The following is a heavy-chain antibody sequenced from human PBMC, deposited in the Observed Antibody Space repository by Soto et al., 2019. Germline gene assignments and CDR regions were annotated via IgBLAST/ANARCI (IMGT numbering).Heavy chain of an antibody. D-gene: IGHD3-16*01. V-gene: IGHV4-59*01. J-gene: IGHJ6*02. CDR3: ARDRGTPYGMDV. CDR1: GGSISSYY. Sequence: QVQLQESGPGLVKPSETLSLTCTVAGGSISSYYWSWIRQPPGKGLEWIGYIYYSGSTNYNLSLKSRVTISVDTSKNQFSLKLSSVTAADTAVYYCARDRGTPYGMDVWGQGTTVTVSS. CDR2: IYYSGST.